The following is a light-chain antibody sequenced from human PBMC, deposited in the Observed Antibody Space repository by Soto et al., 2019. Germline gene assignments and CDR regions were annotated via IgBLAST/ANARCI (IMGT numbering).Light chain of an antibody. CDR1: QDISGY. V-gene: IGKV1-9*01. CDR3: QQLNYFPLT. J-gene: IGKJ4*01. Sequence: DVQLTQSPSFLSASVGYRVTITCRASQDISGYLAWYQQKPRKAPKLLISAASTLHTGVPSRFGGSGSGAEYTLTVSSLQPEDSATYYCQQLNYFPLTFGGGTKVEMK. CDR2: AAS.